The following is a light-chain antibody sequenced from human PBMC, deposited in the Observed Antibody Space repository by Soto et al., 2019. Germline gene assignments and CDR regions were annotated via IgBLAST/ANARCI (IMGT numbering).Light chain of an antibody. CDR1: ESISNL. CDR3: QQYASLPIT. Sequence: DIQMTQSPSTLSASVGERVTISCRANESISNLLAWYQQKPGKAPKLLIYDASNLDTGVPSRFTGSGSGTDFTFTITSLQSDDVATYYCQQYASLPITFGQGTRLEIK. V-gene: IGKV1-33*01. J-gene: IGKJ5*01. CDR2: DAS.